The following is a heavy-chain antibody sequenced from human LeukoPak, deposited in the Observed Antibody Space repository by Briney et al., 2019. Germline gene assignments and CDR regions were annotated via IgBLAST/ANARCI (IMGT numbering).Heavy chain of an antibody. Sequence: PGGSLRLSCAASGFTFSSYAITWVRQAPGKGLEWVSAISGSGDSTYYADSVKGRFTISRDNSKNTLYVEMNSLRAEDTAIYYCAKSRSGSANWALRIFDNWGQGTLVSVSS. D-gene: IGHD3-10*01. CDR1: GFTFSSYA. CDR3: AKSRSGSANWALRIFDN. J-gene: IGHJ4*02. CDR2: ISGSGDST. V-gene: IGHV3-23*01.